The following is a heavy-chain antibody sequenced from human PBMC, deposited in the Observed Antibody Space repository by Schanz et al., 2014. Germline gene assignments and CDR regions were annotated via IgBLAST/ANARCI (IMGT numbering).Heavy chain of an antibody. CDR2: ISAYNGQT. Sequence: QGQLVQSGAEVKKPGASVKVSCKASGYTFTSYGITWVRQAPGQGLEWMGWISAYNGQTTYAQKFQGRVTMTADKSTSTVYMEVSGLRSEDTAVYYCAKVDRTRYYAMDVWGQGTTVTVSS. CDR1: GYTFTSYG. J-gene: IGHJ6*02. CDR3: AKVDRTRYYAMDV. D-gene: IGHD3-9*01. V-gene: IGHV1-18*01.